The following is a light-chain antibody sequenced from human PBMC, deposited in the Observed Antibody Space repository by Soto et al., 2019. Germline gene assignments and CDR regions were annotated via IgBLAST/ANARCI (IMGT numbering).Light chain of an antibody. V-gene: IGKV1-5*01. Sequence: DIQMTQSPSTLSASVGDRVTITCRASQSISRWLAWYQQIPGKAPKLLIYDASSLESGVSSRFSGSGSGTEFTLTISSLQSEDFAVYYCQLYHNWPPITFGQGTRLEIK. J-gene: IGKJ5*01. CDR3: QLYHNWPPIT. CDR2: DAS. CDR1: QSISRW.